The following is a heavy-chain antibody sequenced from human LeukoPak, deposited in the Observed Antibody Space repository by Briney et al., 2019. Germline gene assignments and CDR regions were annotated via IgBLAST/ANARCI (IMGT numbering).Heavy chain of an antibody. V-gene: IGHV3-23*01. CDR1: GFTFSTYA. J-gene: IGHJ4*02. D-gene: IGHD4/OR15-4a*01. CDR3: AKCSPEAYYSDY. Sequence: PGESLRLSCAASGFTFSTYAMSWVRQAPGKGLEWVSGISGSGASTYYADSVKGRFTISRDNSRNTLYLQMNSLRAEDTAVYYCAKCSPEAYYSDYCGQGTLVTVSS. CDR2: ISGSGAST.